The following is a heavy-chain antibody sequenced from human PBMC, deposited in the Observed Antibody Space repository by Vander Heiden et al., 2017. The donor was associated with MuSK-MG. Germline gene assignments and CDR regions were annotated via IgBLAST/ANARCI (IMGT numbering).Heavy chain of an antibody. Sequence: VPLVEPGLCLVTPGGVVGPTCAASGFTFSGCCMHWVRRAPVKGLEWVSSISSSSSYMYYADSVKGRSTISRDNSKNSLYLQMNSLRAVDTAVYYCAVVNSVAGRFDYWGQGTLVTVSS. CDR3: AVVNSVAGRFDY. V-gene: IGHV3-21*01. CDR1: GFTFSGCC. D-gene: IGHD6-19*01. CDR2: ISSSSSYM. J-gene: IGHJ4*02.